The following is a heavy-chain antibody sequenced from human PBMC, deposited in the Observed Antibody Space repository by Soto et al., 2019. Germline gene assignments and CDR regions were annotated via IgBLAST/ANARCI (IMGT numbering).Heavy chain of an antibody. V-gene: IGHV1-3*01. J-gene: IGHJ5*02. CDR2: INAGIGDS. CDR1: GYTFTSYA. CDR3: ARDRNVVGAPMNSFDP. D-gene: IGHD2-15*01. Sequence: GASVKVSCKASGYTFTSYAIHWVRQAPGQRLEWMGWINAGIGDSTYSQKFQGRLAFTRDTSATTANMELSSLGPEDTAVYYCARDRNVVGAPMNSFDPWGQGTLVTVSS.